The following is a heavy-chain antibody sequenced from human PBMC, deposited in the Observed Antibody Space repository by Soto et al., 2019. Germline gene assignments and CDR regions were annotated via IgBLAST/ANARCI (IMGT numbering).Heavy chain of an antibody. CDR2: ISGGGGSA. D-gene: IGHD1-26*01. CDR3: AKDPSRTTTNRNFDF. Sequence: GWSLRLSCVCSVFTFISYAMSWVRQAPGKGLEWVSAISGGGGSAYHADSVKGRFTISRDNSKNTLYLQMNSLRVEDTAVYYCAKDPSRTTTNRNFDFWGQGTLVTVSS. V-gene: IGHV3-23*01. CDR1: VFTFISYA. J-gene: IGHJ4*02.